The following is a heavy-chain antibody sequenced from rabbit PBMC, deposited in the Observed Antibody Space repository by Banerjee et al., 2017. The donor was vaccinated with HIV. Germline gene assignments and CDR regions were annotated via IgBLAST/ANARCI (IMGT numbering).Heavy chain of an antibody. CDR1: GSDISSNA. D-gene: IGHD4-1*01. CDR3: ARDLAGVIGWNFDL. CDR2: IISSTGTT. Sequence: QEQLVESGGGLVKPEGSLTLTCKASGSDISSNAMCWVRQAPGKGLELIACIISSTGTTRYASWVNGRFTISKASWTTVTLQMTSLTAADTATYFCARDLAGVIGWNFDLWGPGTLVTVS. V-gene: IGHV1S47*01. J-gene: IGHJ4*01.